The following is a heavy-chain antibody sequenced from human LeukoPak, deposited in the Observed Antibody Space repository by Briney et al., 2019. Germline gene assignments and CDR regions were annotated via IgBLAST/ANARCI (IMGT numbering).Heavy chain of an antibody. J-gene: IGHJ3*02. CDR3: ARERYCSGGGCYRGYAFHI. V-gene: IGHV3-7*01. CDR1: GFTFNNYY. CDR2: IKEDGSET. D-gene: IGHD2-15*01. Sequence: PGGSLRLSCAVSGFTFNNYYMTWVRQAPGKGLEWVAGIKEDGSETYYVDSVKGRSTISRDNAKNSLFLQMSSLRAEDTAVYYCARERYCSGGGCYRGYAFHIWGQGTMVTVSS.